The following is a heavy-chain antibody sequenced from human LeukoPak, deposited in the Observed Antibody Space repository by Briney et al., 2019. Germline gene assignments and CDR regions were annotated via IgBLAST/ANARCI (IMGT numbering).Heavy chain of an antibody. CDR3: ARVRDNACDY. CDR1: GYMVSDYY. Sequence: GASVKVSCKTSGYMVSDYYMHWVRQAPGQGLEWMGWLRDDTGDTDSPQKFKGRVTMTRDTATNTAYMQLSRLTYDDTAIYFCARVRDNACDYWGQGTLVTVSS. CDR2: LRDDTGDT. V-gene: IGHV1-2*02. J-gene: IGHJ4*02. D-gene: IGHD1-1*01.